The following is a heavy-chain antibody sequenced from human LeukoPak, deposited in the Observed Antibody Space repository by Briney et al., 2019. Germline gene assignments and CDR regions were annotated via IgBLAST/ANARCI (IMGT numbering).Heavy chain of an antibody. J-gene: IGHJ4*02. Sequence: HGESLKISCKGSGYSFSNYWIGWVRQMPGKGLEWMGIIHPSDSDTRCSPSFQGHVTISADRSVSTAYLQWSDLKASDSAMYYCARGITAAAVTKFDYWGQGTLVTVSS. CDR1: GYSFSNYW. CDR2: IHPSDSDT. D-gene: IGHD6-13*01. V-gene: IGHV5-51*01. CDR3: ARGITAAAVTKFDY.